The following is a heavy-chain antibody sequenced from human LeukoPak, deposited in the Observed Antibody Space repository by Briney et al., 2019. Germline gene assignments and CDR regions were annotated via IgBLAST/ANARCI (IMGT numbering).Heavy chain of an antibody. V-gene: IGHV3-11*01. CDR3: ATGRSVTYCSGTNCYDPWFDP. CDR2: LSTSCSTI. J-gene: IGHJ5*02. D-gene: IGHD2-2*01. Sequence: PGEPLTLPCSASGFTYSSYAMSWIRQAPGKALEWVSYLSTSCSTIYYADSVKGRFTISRDNVKNSLYLQMDSLRVDDTAIYYCATGRSVTYCSGTNCYDPWFDPWGQGTLVTVSS. CDR1: GFTYSSYA.